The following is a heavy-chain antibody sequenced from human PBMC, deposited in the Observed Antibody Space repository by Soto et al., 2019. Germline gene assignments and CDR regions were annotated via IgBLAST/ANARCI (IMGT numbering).Heavy chain of an antibody. Sequence: SETLSLTCTVSGGSISSSSYYWGWIRQPPGKGLEWIGSIYYSGSTYYNPSLKSRVTISVDTSKNQFSLKLSSVTAADTAVYYCARLDTIAAQTLFDSWGQGSLVIVSS. J-gene: IGHJ5*01. CDR3: ARLDTIAAQTLFDS. D-gene: IGHD6-6*01. CDR2: IYYSGST. V-gene: IGHV4-39*01. CDR1: GGSISSSSYY.